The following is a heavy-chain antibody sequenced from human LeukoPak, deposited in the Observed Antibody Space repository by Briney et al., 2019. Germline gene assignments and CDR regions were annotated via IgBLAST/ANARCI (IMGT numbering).Heavy chain of an antibody. CDR3: AKRDGYNSGPFDY. Sequence: GGSLRLSCAAPGFTFSSYWMRWVRQAPGKGLVWVSRINSDGSSTSYADSVKGRFTISRDNAKNTLYLQMNSLRTEDTAVYYCAKRDGYNSGPFDYWGQGTLVTVSS. V-gene: IGHV3-74*01. J-gene: IGHJ4*02. CDR2: INSDGSST. CDR1: GFTFSSYW. D-gene: IGHD5-24*01.